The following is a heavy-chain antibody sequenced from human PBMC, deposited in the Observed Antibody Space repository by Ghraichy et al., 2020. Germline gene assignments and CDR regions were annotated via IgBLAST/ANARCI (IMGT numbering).Heavy chain of an antibody. Sequence: GESLNISCAASSFAFNYAWMNWVRQAPGKWLEWVGRIKSKTNGGTTEYAAPVKGRFTISREDSENTLYLQMKSPKTEDTAVYYCTRGTNSYDSSDFDSWGQGTLVTVSS. CDR2: IKSKTNGGTT. D-gene: IGHD3-22*01. CDR3: TRGTNSYDSSDFDS. CDR1: SFAFNYAW. V-gene: IGHV3-15*07. J-gene: IGHJ4*02.